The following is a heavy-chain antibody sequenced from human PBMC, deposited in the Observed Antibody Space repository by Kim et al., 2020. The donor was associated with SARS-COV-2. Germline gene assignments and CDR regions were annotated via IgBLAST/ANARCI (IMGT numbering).Heavy chain of an antibody. V-gene: IGHV1-69*04. CDR2: IIPFLGTS. CDR1: GGTFSNYA. D-gene: IGHD2-2*01. J-gene: IGHJ4*02. CDR3: AIVDTNSWIVP. Sequence: SVKVSCKASGGTFSNYAISWVRQAPGQGLEWMGRIIPFLGTSGYAQRFQGRVTITADKSTSTAYMELGNLKAEDTAVYYCAIVDTNSWIVPWGQGTLVTVSS.